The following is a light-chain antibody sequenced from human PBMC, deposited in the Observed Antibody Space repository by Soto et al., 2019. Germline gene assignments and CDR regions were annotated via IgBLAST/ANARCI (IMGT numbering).Light chain of an antibody. CDR2: GAS. Sequence: EIVLTHSPGTLSLSPGERATLSCRASQSIDNNYLAWYQQKPGQAPRLVIYGASTRATDIPDRFSASGSGTDFTLTISRLEPEDFAVYCCQQYSRAPLTFGQGTKVEI. V-gene: IGKV3-20*01. CDR3: QQYSRAPLT. CDR1: QSIDNNY. J-gene: IGKJ1*01.